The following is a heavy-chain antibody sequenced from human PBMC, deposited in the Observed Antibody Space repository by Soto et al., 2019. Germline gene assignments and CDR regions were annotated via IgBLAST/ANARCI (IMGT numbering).Heavy chain of an antibody. CDR3: ARGNSGGWYGEASDWFDP. D-gene: IGHD6-19*01. V-gene: IGHV4-34*01. CDR1: GGSFSGYY. CDR2: INHSGST. J-gene: IGHJ5*02. Sequence: PSETLSLTCAVYGGSFSGYYWSWIRQPPGKGLEWIGEINHSGSTNYNPSLKSRVTISVDTSKNQFSLKLSSVTAADTAVHYCARGNSGGWYGEASDWFDPWGQGTLVTVSS.